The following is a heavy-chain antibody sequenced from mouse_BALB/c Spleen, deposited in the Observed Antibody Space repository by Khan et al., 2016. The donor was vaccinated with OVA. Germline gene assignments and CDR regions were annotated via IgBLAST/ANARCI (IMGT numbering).Heavy chain of an antibody. J-gene: IGHJ2*01. V-gene: IGHV5-17*02. CDR2: ISSGSSTI. CDR3: ARTGYYYFDY. D-gene: IGHD2-3*01. CDR1: GFTFSGFG. Sequence: EVELVESGGGLVQPGGSRKLSCAASGFTFSGFGMHWVRQAPEKGLEWVAYISSGSSTIYYADTVKGRFTISRDNPKNTLFLHMTRRRSEDTAMYFCARTGYYYFDYWGQGTTLTVSS.